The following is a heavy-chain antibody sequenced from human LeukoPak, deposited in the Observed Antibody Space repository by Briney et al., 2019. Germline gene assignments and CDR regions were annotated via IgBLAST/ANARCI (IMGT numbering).Heavy chain of an antibody. CDR1: GFTFDDYA. J-gene: IGHJ4*02. D-gene: IGHD6-13*01. CDR3: AKGPPGIAAAGTARSYFDY. Sequence: GGSLRLSCVASGFTFDDYAMHWVRQAPGKGLEWVSGISWNSGSIGYADSVKGRFTISRDNAKNSLYLQMNSPRAEDTALYYCAKGPPGIAAAGTARSYFDYWGQGTLVTVSS. V-gene: IGHV3-9*01. CDR2: ISWNSGSI.